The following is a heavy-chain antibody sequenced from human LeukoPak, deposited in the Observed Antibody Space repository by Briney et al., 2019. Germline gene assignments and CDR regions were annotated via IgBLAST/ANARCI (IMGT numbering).Heavy chain of an antibody. D-gene: IGHD6-13*01. CDR2: ISSSGGNT. CDR1: GFTFSSYA. Sequence: GGSLRLSCAASGFTFSSYAMSWVRQAPGKGLVWVSAISSSGGNTYYADSVKGRFTISRDNSKNTLYLQMNSLRAEDTAVYYCAQVVVAAGVHYWGQGTLVTVSS. V-gene: IGHV3-23*01. J-gene: IGHJ4*02. CDR3: AQVVVAAGVHY.